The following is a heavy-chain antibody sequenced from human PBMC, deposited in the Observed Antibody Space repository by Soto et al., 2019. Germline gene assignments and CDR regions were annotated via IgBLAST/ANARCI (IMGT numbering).Heavy chain of an antibody. CDR2: VSGSGDST. D-gene: IGHD1-1*01. CDR1: GFTFSSYA. V-gene: IGHV3-23*01. J-gene: IGHJ4*02. Sequence: EVQLLDSGGGLVQPGGSLRLFCAASGFTFSSYAMTWVRQAPGKGLEWVSSVSGSGDSTFYADSVKGRFTISRDNSKNTLYLQMTSLRAEDTALYYCAKDGSVPGLSDCWGQGTLVTVSS. CDR3: AKDGSVPGLSDC.